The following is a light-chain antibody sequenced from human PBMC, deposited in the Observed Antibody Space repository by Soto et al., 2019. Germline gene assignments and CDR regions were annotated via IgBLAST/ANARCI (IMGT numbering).Light chain of an antibody. V-gene: IGLV2-18*02. J-gene: IGLJ1*01. CDR3: SSYTSSSTYV. CDR1: SSDVGSYNR. CDR2: EVS. Sequence: SALTHPPSVSGSPGQSVTISCTGTSSDVGSYNRVSWYQQSPGTAPKLMIYEVSNRPSGVPDRFSGSKSGNTASLTISGLQAEDEADYYCSSYTSSSTYVFGTGTKVTVL.